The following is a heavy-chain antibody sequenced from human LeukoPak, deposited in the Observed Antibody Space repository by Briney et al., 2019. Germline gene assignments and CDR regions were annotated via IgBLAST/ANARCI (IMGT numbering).Heavy chain of an antibody. J-gene: IGHJ4*02. D-gene: IGHD3-16*01. V-gene: IGHV3-11*01. Sequence: PGGSLRLSCAASGFTFSDYYMSRIRQAPGKGLEWVSYISSSGSTIYCADSVKGRFTISRDNAKNSLYLQMNSLRAEDTAVYYCARDRGGTYELYFDYWGQGTLVTVSS. CDR3: ARDRGGTYELYFDY. CDR1: GFTFSDYY. CDR2: ISSSGSTI.